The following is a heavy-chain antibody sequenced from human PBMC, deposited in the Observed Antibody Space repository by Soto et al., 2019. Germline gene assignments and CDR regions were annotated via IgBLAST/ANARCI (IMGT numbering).Heavy chain of an antibody. V-gene: IGHV1-69*11. CDR2: IIPLHGTI. CDR1: GGTFSSYA. J-gene: IGHJ4*02. D-gene: IGHD3-16*01. Sequence: QVQLVQSGAEVKKPGSSVKVSCKASGGTFSSYAVSWVRQAPGQGLEWMGAIIPLHGTINYARKFQGRVTMTADESTTTVYMDRSSLRSEDTAVYYWARDRGELLHDFWGQGTLVTVSS. CDR3: ARDRGELLHDF.